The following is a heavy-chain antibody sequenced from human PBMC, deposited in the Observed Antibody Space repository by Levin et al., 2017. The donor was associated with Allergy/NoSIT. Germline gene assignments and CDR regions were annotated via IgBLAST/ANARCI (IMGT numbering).Heavy chain of an antibody. D-gene: IGHD6-6*01. CDR3: ARGSVLAARPSWFDP. CDR1: GFTFSTYT. Sequence: GGSLRLSCAASGFTFSTYTMNWVRQAPGKGLEWVSSMSGASDYIFYADSVKGRFTISRDNAKNSLYLQMNSLRGEDTAVYFCARGSVLAARPSWFDPWGQGTLVTVSS. V-gene: IGHV3-21*01. J-gene: IGHJ5*02. CDR2: MSGASDYI.